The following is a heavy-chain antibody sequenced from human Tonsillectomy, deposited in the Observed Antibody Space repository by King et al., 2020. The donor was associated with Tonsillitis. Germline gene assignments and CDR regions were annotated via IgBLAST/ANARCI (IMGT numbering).Heavy chain of an antibody. Sequence: VQLVESGGGLVQPGRSLRLSCAASGFTFDDYAMHWVRQAPGKGLVWVSRVKEDVSGATYADSVKGRFTISRDNAKNTLYLQMNSLRVDDTALYYCTRDLYWNLFDLWGQGTLVTVSS. V-gene: IGHV3-74*01. CDR2: VKEDVSGA. J-gene: IGHJ4*02. D-gene: IGHD2/OR15-2a*01. CDR3: TRDLYWNLFDL. CDR1: GFTFDDYA.